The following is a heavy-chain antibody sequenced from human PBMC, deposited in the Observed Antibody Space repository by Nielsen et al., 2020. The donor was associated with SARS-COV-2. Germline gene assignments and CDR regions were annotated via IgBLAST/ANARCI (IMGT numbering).Heavy chain of an antibody. J-gene: IGHJ6*02. V-gene: IGHV4-34*01. CDR2: INHSGST. CDR3: ARGGYSSGWAPRNRYYYYGMDV. CDR1: GGSFSGYY. Sequence: GSLRLSCAVYGGSFSGYYWSWIRQPPGKGLEWIGEINHSGSTNYNPSLKSRVTISVDTSKNQFSLKLSSVTAADTAVYYCARGGYSSGWAPRNRYYYYGMDVWGQGTTVTVSS. D-gene: IGHD6-19*01.